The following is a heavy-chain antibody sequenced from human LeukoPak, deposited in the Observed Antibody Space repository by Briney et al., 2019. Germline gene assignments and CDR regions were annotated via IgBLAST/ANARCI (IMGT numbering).Heavy chain of an antibody. Sequence: EASVKVSCKVSGYTFTDYYMPWVQQAPGKGLEWMGLVDPEDGETIYAEKFQGRVTITADTSTDTAYMELSSLRSEDTAVYYCATAGSGGLLSDAFDIWGQGTMVTVSS. CDR1: GYTFTDYY. D-gene: IGHD2-15*01. V-gene: IGHV1-69-2*01. CDR3: ATAGSGGLLSDAFDI. CDR2: VDPEDGET. J-gene: IGHJ3*02.